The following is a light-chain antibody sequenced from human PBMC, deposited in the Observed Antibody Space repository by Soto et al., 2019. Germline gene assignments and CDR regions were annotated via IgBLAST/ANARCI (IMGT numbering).Light chain of an antibody. J-gene: IGKJ1*01. V-gene: IGKV1-27*01. CDR1: QDIKKF. Sequence: DIPMTQSPSSLSASLGDSVTITCRASQDIKKFLAWYQQRPGEVPKVLIYAASSLRPGVPTRFSGNGSGTDFTFTINSLQPEDVATYYCQKYDRAPATFGQGTKVDVK. CDR2: AAS. CDR3: QKYDRAPAT.